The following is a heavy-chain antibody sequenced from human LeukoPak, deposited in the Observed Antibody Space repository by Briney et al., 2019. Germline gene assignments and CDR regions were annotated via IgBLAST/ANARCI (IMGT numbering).Heavy chain of an antibody. CDR1: GFTFSSYA. D-gene: IGHD3-22*01. J-gene: IGHJ3*02. Sequence: GGSLRLSCAASGFTFSSYAMSWVRQAPGKGLEWVSAISGSGGSTYYADSVKGRFTISRDNSKNTLYLRMNSLRAEDTAVYYCAKSHDSSGAFDIWGQGTMVTVSS. V-gene: IGHV3-23*01. CDR2: ISGSGGST. CDR3: AKSHDSSGAFDI.